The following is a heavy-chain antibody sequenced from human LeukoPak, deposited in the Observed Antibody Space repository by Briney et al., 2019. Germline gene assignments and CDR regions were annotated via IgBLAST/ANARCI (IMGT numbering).Heavy chain of an antibody. V-gene: IGHV3-30-3*01. CDR3: ARVPHDIVVVPAADY. D-gene: IGHD2-2*01. Sequence: GGSLRLSCAASGFTFSSYAMHWVRQAPGKGLEWVAVISYDGSNKYYADSVKGRFTISRDNSKNTLYLQMNSLRAEDTAVYYCARVPHDIVVVPAADYWGQGTLVTVSS. CDR1: GFTFSSYA. J-gene: IGHJ4*02. CDR2: ISYDGSNK.